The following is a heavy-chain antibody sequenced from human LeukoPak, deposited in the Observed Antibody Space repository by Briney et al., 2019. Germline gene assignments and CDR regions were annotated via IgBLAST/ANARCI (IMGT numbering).Heavy chain of an antibody. CDR3: ARLEYDFWSGPIDY. V-gene: IGHV4-34*01. J-gene: IGHJ4*02. D-gene: IGHD3-3*01. CDR1: GGSFSGYY. CDR2: INHSGST. Sequence: SETLSLTCAVYGGSFSGYYWSWIRQPPGKGLEWIGEINHSGSTNYNPSLKSRVTISVDTSKNQFSLKLSSVTAADTAVYYCARLEYDFWSGPIDYWGQGTLVTVSS.